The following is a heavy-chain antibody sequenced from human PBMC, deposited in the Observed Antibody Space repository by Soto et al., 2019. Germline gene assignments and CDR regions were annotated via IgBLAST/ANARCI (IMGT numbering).Heavy chain of an antibody. Sequence: GGSLRLSCAVSGFTFSSYSMNWVRQAPGKGLEWVSSISSGNSYIYYADSVRGRFTVSRDNAKSSLYLQMNSLRAEDTAVYYCATQMDYNILTGYRPFDYWGQGALVTVSS. CDR2: ISSGNSYI. CDR3: ATQMDYNILTGYRPFDY. V-gene: IGHV3-21*01. J-gene: IGHJ4*02. CDR1: GFTFSSYS. D-gene: IGHD3-9*01.